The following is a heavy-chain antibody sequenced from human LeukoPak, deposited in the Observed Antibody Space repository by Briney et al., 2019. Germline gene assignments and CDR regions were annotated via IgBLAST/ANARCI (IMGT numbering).Heavy chain of an antibody. CDR3: ARGLIVVPAASPYYYYYMDV. D-gene: IGHD2-2*01. CDR1: GYTFTSYG. V-gene: IGHV1-18*01. Sequence: ASVKVSCKASGYTFTSYGISWVRQAPGQGLEWMGWISSYKCNTNYAQKLQGRVNMTRNTSISTAYMELSSLRSEDTAVYYCARGLIVVPAASPYYYYYMDVWGKGTTVTVSS. J-gene: IGHJ6*03. CDR2: ISSYKCNT.